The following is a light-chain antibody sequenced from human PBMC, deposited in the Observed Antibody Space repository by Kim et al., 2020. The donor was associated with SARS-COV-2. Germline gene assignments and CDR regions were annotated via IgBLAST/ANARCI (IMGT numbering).Light chain of an antibody. CDR1: RSNIGAGFD. Sequence: RGSISCTGSRSNIGAGFDVRWYQQLPGTAHELLIFATTSRPSGVPDRFSASKSGTSASLAITGLQAEDEADYYCQSFDSSLSGWVFGGGTQLTVL. CDR3: QSFDSSLSGWV. CDR2: ATT. V-gene: IGLV1-40*01. J-gene: IGLJ3*02.